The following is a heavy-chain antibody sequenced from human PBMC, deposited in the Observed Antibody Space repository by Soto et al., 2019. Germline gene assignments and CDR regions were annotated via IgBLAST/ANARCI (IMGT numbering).Heavy chain of an antibody. CDR3: AKEVDVGSTMTDY. CDR2: ISPSGAAT. D-gene: IGHD3-22*01. Sequence: EVQLLQSGGGSVQPGGSLRLSCAASGFTFSRDPMSWVRQTPEKGLEWVSGISPSGAATYFADAVKGRFSISRDNSKSTLYLQMNNLRAEDTAVYYCAKEVDVGSTMTDYWGQGTLVTVSS. CDR1: GFTFSRDP. V-gene: IGHV3-23*01. J-gene: IGHJ4*02.